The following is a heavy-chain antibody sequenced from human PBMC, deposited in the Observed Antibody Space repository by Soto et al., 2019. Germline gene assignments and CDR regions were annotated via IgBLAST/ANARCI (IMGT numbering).Heavy chain of an antibody. V-gene: IGHV1-18*01. D-gene: IGHD3-10*01. CDR1: GNTFASHG. CDR3: ARVDPRGVAVVRDY. J-gene: IGHJ4*02. CDR2: ISGFNGQT. Sequence: AAVNGSCKASGNTFASHGFSWVRQAPGQGLEWMGWISGFNGQTNYALKFQGRVTLTTDTSTSTAYMELRSLRSDDTAVYFCARVDPRGVAVVRDYWGQGTLVTVSS.